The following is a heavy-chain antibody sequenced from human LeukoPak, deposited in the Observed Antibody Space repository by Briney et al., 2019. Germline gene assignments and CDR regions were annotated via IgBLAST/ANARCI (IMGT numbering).Heavy chain of an antibody. CDR1: GGSISSYY. D-gene: IGHD2-15*01. V-gene: IGHV4-59*01. Sequence: SKTLSLTCTVSGGSISSYYWSWIRQPPGKGLEWIGYIYYSGSTNYNPSLKSRVTISVDTSKNQFSLKLSSVTAADTAVYYCARGGVVVAAILDYWGQGTLVTVSS. CDR3: ARGGVVVAAILDY. CDR2: IYYSGST. J-gene: IGHJ4*02.